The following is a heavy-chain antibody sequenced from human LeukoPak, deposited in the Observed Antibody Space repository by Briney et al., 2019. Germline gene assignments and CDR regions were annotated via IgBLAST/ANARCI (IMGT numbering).Heavy chain of an antibody. J-gene: IGHJ5*02. CDR2: ISGSGGST. CDR3: AKDPVAETFNWFDP. CDR1: GFTFSSYA. D-gene: IGHD6-13*01. V-gene: IGHV3-23*01. Sequence: GGSLRLSCAASGFTFSSYAMSWVRQAPGKGLEWVSAISGSGGSTYYADSVKGRFTTSRDNSKNTLYLQMNSLRAEDTAVYYCAKDPVAETFNWFDPWGQGTLVTVST.